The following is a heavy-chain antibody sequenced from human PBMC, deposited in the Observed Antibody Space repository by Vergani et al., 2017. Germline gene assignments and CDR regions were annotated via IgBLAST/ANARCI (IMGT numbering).Heavy chain of an antibody. J-gene: IGHJ4*02. CDR2: ISSAGGST. CDR1: GFTFSSYA. V-gene: IGHV3-23*04. CDR3: AGPQGTSAYYYGGFDY. D-gene: IGHD3-22*01. Sequence: VQLVESGGGVVQPGRSLRLSCAASGFTFSSYAMHWVRQAPGKGLEWVSTISSAGGSTYYADSVKGRFTISRDNSKNTLSLQMNSLTAEDTAIYYCAGPQGTSAYYYGGFDYWGRGILVTVSS.